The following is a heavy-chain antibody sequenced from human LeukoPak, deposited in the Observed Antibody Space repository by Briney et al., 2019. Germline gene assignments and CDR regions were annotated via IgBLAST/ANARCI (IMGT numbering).Heavy chain of an antibody. CDR1: GFTFSSYW. CDR3: ARDLWGPRGYSFGYHFDY. D-gene: IGHD5-18*01. CDR2: IKQDGSEK. J-gene: IGHJ4*02. Sequence: GGSLRLTCAASGFTFSSYWMSWVRQAPGKGLEWVANIKQDGSEKYYVDSVEGRFTISRDNAKNSLSLQMKSLTADDTAVYYCARDLWGPRGYSFGYHFDYWGQGTLVTVSS. V-gene: IGHV3-7*01.